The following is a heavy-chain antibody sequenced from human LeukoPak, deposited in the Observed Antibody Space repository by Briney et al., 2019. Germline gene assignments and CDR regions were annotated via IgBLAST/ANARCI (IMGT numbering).Heavy chain of an antibody. CDR2: IYYSGST. J-gene: IGHJ3*02. D-gene: IGHD4/OR15-4a*01. V-gene: IGHV4-59*08. CDR1: GGSISSYY. Sequence: PSETLSLTCTVSGGSISSYYWNWLRQPPGKGLEWIGYIYYSGSTNYNPSLKSRVTISVDTSKNQFSLKLNSVTAADTAVYYCARHGANYDAFDIWGQGTMVTVSS. CDR3: ARHGANYDAFDI.